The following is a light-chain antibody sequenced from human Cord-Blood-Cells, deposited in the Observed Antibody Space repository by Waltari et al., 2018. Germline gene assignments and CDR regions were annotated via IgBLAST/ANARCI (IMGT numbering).Light chain of an antibody. Sequence: QSVLTQPPSASGTPGQRVTISCSGSSSNIGSNYVYWYQQLPGPAPKLLIYRNNQRPSGVPDRFSGSKSGTSASLAISGLRSEDEADYYCAAWDDSPSGWVFGGGTKLTVL. J-gene: IGLJ3*02. V-gene: IGLV1-47*01. CDR3: AAWDDSPSGWV. CDR2: RNN. CDR1: SSNIGSNY.